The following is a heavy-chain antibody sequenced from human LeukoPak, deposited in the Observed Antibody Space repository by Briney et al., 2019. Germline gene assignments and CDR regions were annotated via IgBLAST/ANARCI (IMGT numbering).Heavy chain of an antibody. J-gene: IGHJ3*02. D-gene: IGHD3-22*01. Sequence: ASVKVSCKTSGYTFTGYYMHWVRQAPGLGLEWMGWINPNSGGTNYAQRFQGRVTMTRDTSMSTAYMELSRLRSDDSAVYYCARYFYDSSGSSSDAFDIWGQGTMVTASS. CDR3: ARYFYDSSGSSSDAFDI. CDR2: INPNSGGT. V-gene: IGHV1-2*02. CDR1: GYTFTGYY.